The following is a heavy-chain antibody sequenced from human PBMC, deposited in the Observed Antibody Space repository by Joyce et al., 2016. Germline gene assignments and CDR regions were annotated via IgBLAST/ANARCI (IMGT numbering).Heavy chain of an antibody. D-gene: IGHD6-6*01. V-gene: IGHV3-74*01. CDR2: INTDGSST. CDR3: VRGISARPGGPNWFDP. Sequence: EVQLVESGGGLVQPGGSLRLSCAASGFSFSGDWIHWVRQAPGKGLVWVSRINTDGSSTRFAESVKGRFTIARDNAKNTRYLQMNSLRAEDTAVYYCVRGISARPGGPNWFDPWGQGTLVTVSS. CDR1: GFSFSGDW. J-gene: IGHJ5*02.